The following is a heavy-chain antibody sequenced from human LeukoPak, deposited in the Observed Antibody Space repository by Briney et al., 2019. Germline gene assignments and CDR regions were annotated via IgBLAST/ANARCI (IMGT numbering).Heavy chain of an antibody. CDR1: GFTFSSYW. J-gene: IGHJ4*02. CDR3: ARSGLNSYYYDSSGPVH. V-gene: IGHV3-74*01. Sequence: PGGSLRLSCAASGFTFSSYWMHWVRQAPGKGLVWVSRINSDGSSTSYADSVKGRFTISRDNAKNTLYLQMNSLRAEDTAVYYCARSGLNSYYYDSSGPVHWGQGTLVTVS. CDR2: INSDGSST. D-gene: IGHD3-22*01.